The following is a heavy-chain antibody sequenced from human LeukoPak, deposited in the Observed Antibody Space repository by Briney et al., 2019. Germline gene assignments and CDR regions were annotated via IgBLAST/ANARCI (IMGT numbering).Heavy chain of an antibody. CDR2: IYHSGST. D-gene: IGHD3-10*01. Sequence: SETLSLTCAVSGGSISSADYSWSWIRQPPGKGLEWIGYIYHSGSTYYNPSLKSRVTISVDRSKNQFSLKLSSVTAADTAVYYCARAGFGSGTYFFDYWGQGTLVTVSS. CDR3: ARAGFGSGTYFFDY. CDR1: GGSISSADYS. V-gene: IGHV4-30-2*01. J-gene: IGHJ4*02.